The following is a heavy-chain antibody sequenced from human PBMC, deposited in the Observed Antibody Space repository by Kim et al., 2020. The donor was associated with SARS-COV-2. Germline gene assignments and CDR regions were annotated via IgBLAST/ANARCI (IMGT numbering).Heavy chain of an antibody. V-gene: IGHV6-1*01. CDR3: TRVDGISSPWFDP. D-gene: IGHD6-6*01. Sequence: YAVSVKSRITINPDTSKNQVSLQLNSVTPEDTAVYYCTRVDGISSPWFDPWGQGTLVTVSS. J-gene: IGHJ5*02.